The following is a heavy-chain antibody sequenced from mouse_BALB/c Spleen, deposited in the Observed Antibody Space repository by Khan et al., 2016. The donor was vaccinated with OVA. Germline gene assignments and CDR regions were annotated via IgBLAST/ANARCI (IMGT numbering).Heavy chain of an antibody. Sequence: EVQLQESGPGLVKPSQSLSLTCTVTGYSITSGYGWNWIRQFPGNKLEWMGYISYSGSTNYNPSLTSRISITRDTSKNQFFLQLNSDTTEDTATYYCARTARIKYWGQGTTLTVSS. CDR3: ARTARIKY. J-gene: IGHJ2*01. D-gene: IGHD1-2*01. V-gene: IGHV3-2*02. CDR1: GYSITSGYG. CDR2: ISYSGST.